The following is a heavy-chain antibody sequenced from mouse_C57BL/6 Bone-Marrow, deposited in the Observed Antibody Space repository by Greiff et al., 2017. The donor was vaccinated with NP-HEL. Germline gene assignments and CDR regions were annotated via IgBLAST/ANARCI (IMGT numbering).Heavy chain of an antibody. D-gene: IGHD2-3*01. CDR3: AGWLLNYYAMDY. Sequence: EVKLVESGPVLVKPGASVKMSCKASGYTFTDYYMNWVKQSHGKSLEWIGVINPYNGGTSYNQKFKGKATLTVDKSSSTAYMELNSLTSEDSAVYYCAGWLLNYYAMDYWGQGTSVTVSS. CDR2: INPYNGGT. V-gene: IGHV1-19*01. CDR1: GYTFTDYY. J-gene: IGHJ4*01.